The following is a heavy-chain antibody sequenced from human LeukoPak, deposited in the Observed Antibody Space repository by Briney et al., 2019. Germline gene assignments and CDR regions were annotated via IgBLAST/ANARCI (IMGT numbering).Heavy chain of an antibody. Sequence: GGSLRLSCAATGFTVSSNYMSWVRQAPGKGLEWVSVIYSGGSTYYADSVKGRFTIFRDNSKNTLYLQMNSLRAEDTAVYYCARGLGYCSGSSCFGMDVWGQGTTVTVSS. J-gene: IGHJ6*02. CDR3: ARGLGYCSGSSCFGMDV. D-gene: IGHD2-15*01. CDR1: GFTVSSNY. CDR2: IYSGGST. V-gene: IGHV3-66*02.